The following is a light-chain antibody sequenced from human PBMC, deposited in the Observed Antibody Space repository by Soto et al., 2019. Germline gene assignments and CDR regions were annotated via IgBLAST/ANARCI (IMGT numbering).Light chain of an antibody. Sequence: EIVLTQSPATLSLSPGERATLSCRASQSVSSYLAWYQQKPGQAPRLLIYDASNRAPGIPDRFSGSGSETDFTLTISSLEPEDFAVYYCQQRSNWPLTFGQGTRLGIK. CDR3: QQRSNWPLT. CDR1: QSVSSY. CDR2: DAS. V-gene: IGKV3-11*01. J-gene: IGKJ5*01.